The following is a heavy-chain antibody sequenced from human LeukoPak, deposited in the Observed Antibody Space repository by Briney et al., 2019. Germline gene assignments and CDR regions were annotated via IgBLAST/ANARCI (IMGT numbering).Heavy chain of an antibody. CDR2: ISSSSSYI. CDR1: GFTFSSYA. CDR3: ARVAPVRGYSYGRDYYYYYYMDV. D-gene: IGHD5-18*01. Sequence: GGSLRLSCAASGFTFSSYAVSWVRQAPGKGLEWVSSISSSSSYIYYADSVKGRFTISRDNAKNSLYLQMNSLRAEDTAVYYCARVAPVRGYSYGRDYYYYYYMDVWGKGTTVTVSS. J-gene: IGHJ6*03. V-gene: IGHV3-21*01.